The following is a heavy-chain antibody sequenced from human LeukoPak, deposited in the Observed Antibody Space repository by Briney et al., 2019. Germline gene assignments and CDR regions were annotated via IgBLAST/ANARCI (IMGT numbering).Heavy chain of an antibody. D-gene: IGHD6-19*01. CDR1: GYTFTSYG. Sequence: VASVKVSCKASGYTFTSYGISWVRQAPGQGLEWMGWISAYNGNTNYAQKLQGRVTMTTDTFASTAYMELRSLRSDDTAVYYCARARRSGWYEGFDYWGQGTLVTVSS. V-gene: IGHV1-18*01. CDR2: ISAYNGNT. J-gene: IGHJ4*02. CDR3: ARARRSGWYEGFDY.